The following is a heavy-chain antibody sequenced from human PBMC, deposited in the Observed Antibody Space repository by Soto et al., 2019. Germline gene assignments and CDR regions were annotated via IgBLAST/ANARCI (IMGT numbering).Heavy chain of an antibody. D-gene: IGHD3-22*01. CDR2: IWYGGSNK. J-gene: IGHJ6*02. V-gene: IGHV3-33*01. Sequence: QVQLVESGGGVVQPGRSLRLSCAASGFTFSSYGMHWVRQAPGKGLEWVAVIWYGGSNKYYADSVKGRFTISRDNSKNTLYLQMNSLSAEDTAVYYCAREYYYDSSGYLGYYYGMDVWGQGTTVTVSS. CDR3: AREYYYDSSGYLGYYYGMDV. CDR1: GFTFSSYG.